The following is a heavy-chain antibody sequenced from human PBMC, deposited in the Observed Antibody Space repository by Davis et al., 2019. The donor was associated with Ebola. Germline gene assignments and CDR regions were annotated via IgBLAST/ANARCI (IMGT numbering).Heavy chain of an antibody. J-gene: IGHJ4*02. D-gene: IGHD6-6*01. Sequence: MPSETLSLTCSVSGYSIRSADHWGWVRQTPGRGLEWIGSLYHGGDTSNNPSLKGRVSISADMSKNQFSLRLSSVTAADTAVYYCARDPARDSASSPPRWGQGTLVTVSS. CDR3: ARDPARDSASSPPR. CDR2: LYHGGDT. V-gene: IGHV4-38-2*02. CDR1: GYSIRSADH.